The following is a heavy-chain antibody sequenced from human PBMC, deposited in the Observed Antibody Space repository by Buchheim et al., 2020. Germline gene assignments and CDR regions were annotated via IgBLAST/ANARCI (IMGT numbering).Heavy chain of an antibody. CDR3: GRDVGP. CDR2: IFSRGST. Sequence: EVQLVETGGGLIQPGGSLRLSCEASGFTVSNNYMLWVRQAPGKGLEWVSLIFSRGSTHYADSVKGRFTISRDSSKNTLYPQMNSLRAEDTTVYYCGRDVGPWGQGTL. V-gene: IGHV3-53*02. CDR1: GFTVSNNY. J-gene: IGHJ5*02.